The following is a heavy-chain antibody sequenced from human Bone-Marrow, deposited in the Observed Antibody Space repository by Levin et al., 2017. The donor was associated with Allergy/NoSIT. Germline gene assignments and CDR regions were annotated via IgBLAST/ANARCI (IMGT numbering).Heavy chain of an antibody. CDR3: ARQHCNNAGGCFGDDWFDS. D-gene: IGHD2/OR15-2a*01. V-gene: IGHV4-34*01. CDR2: VTHSGST. J-gene: IGHJ5*01. CDR1: SGSFTDVY. Sequence: SQTPSLTCAVSSGSFTDVYWSWLRQSPGRGLEWIGEVTHSGSTEYNPSLQSRISISVDSTNKHFSLKLTSVTAADTGVYCCARQHCNNAGGCFGDDWFDSWGQGTLVTVSS.